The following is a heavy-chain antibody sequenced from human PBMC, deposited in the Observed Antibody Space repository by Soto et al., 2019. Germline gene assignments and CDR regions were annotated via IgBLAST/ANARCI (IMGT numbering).Heavy chain of an antibody. CDR2: ISSSSTFI. CDR3: ARGRPTGYSYYGMDV. J-gene: IGHJ6*02. CDR1: GFTFNSYG. Sequence: GGSLRLSCAASGFTFNSYGMNWVRQAPGKGLEWVSSISSSSTFIYDADSVKGRFSISRDNAKNSLFLQMNSLRAEDTAVYFCARGRPTGYSYYGMDVWGQGTTVTVSS. D-gene: IGHD1-1*01. V-gene: IGHV3-21*01.